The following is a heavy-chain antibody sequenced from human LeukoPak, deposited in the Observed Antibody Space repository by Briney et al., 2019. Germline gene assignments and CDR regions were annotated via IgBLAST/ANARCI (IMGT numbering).Heavy chain of an antibody. CDR1: DGSIGSYY. Sequence: SETLSLTCTVSDGSIGSYYWSRIRQPPGKALEWIGYIYYSGSTNYNPSLKSRVTISVDTSKNQFSLKLTSVTAADTAVYYCARVPIGSYSQFDYWGQGTLVTVSS. D-gene: IGHD1-26*01. CDR3: ARVPIGSYSQFDY. J-gene: IGHJ4*02. CDR2: IYYSGST. V-gene: IGHV4-59*01.